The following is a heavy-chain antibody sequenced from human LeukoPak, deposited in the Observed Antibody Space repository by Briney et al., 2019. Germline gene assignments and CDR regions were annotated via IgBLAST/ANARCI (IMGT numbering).Heavy chain of an antibody. D-gene: IGHD6-19*01. Sequence: TETLSLTCTVSGGSISSYYWSWIRQPPGKGLEWIGYIYYSGSTNYNPSLKSRVTISVDTSKNQFSLKLSSVTAADTAVYYCARDQAVAGFLYGMDVWGQGTTVTVSS. V-gene: IGHV4-59*01. J-gene: IGHJ6*02. CDR3: ARDQAVAGFLYGMDV. CDR1: GGSISSYY. CDR2: IYYSGST.